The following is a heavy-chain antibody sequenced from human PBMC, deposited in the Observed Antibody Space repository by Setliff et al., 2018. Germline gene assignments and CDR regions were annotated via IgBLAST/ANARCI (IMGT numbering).Heavy chain of an antibody. V-gene: IGHV4-34*01. D-gene: IGHD3-3*01. CDR2: INHSGST. CDR1: GGSFSGYY. CDR3: AREDFWSGRNDY. J-gene: IGHJ4*02. Sequence: SETLSLTCAVYGGSFSGYYWSWIRQPPGKGLEWIGEINHSGSTNYNPSLKSRVTISVDTSKNQFSLKLSSVTAADTAVYYCAREDFWSGRNDYWGQGTLVTVPQ.